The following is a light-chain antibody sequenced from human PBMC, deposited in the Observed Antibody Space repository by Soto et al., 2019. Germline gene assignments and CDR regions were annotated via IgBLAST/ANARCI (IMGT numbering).Light chain of an antibody. CDR1: RSVSNN. V-gene: IGKV3-11*01. J-gene: IGKJ4*01. Sequence: EIVVTQSPGTRSFYRREIATLSCRASRSVSNNLAWYQQKPGQAPRLLIYDASNRATGIPARFSGSGSGTDFTLTISSLEPEDFAVYYCQQRSNWPPTFGGGTKVDIK. CDR3: QQRSNWPPT. CDR2: DAS.